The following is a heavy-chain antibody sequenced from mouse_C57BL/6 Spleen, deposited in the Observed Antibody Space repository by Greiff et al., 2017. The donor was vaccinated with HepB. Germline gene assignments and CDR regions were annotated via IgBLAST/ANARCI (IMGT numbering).Heavy chain of an antibody. CDR1: GFTFSNYW. CDR3: TRGYAYYFDY. J-gene: IGHJ2*01. V-gene: IGHV6-3*01. Sequence: EVKLVESGGGLVQPGGSMKLSCVASGFTFSNYWMNWVRQSPEKGLEWVAQIRLKSDNYATHYAESVKGRFTISRDDSKRSVYLQMNNVRAEDTGIYYCTRGYAYYFDYWGQGTTLTVSS. CDR2: IRLKSDNYAT. D-gene: IGHD2-2*01.